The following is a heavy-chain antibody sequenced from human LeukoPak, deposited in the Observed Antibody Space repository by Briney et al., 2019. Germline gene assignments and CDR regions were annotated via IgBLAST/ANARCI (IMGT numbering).Heavy chain of an antibody. CDR1: GGSISSYY. Sequence: SETLSLTCTVSGGSISSYYWSWIRQPPGKGLEWIGYIYYSGSTNYNPSPKSRVTISVDTSKNQFSLKLSSVTAADTAVYYCARTRRGDFWSGYYFGYYYYMDVWGKGTTVTVSS. CDR2: IYYSGST. V-gene: IGHV4-59*01. D-gene: IGHD3-3*01. J-gene: IGHJ6*03. CDR3: ARTRRGDFWSGYYFGYYYYMDV.